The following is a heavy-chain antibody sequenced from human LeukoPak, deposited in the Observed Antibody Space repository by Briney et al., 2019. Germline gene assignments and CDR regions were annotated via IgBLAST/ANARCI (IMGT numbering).Heavy chain of an antibody. CDR2: ISAYNGNT. CDR3: ARGSISSGWFSYYYYYGMDV. CDR1: GYTFTSYG. D-gene: IGHD6-19*01. J-gene: IGHJ6*02. Sequence: GASVKVSCKASGYTFTSYGISWVRQAPGQGLEWMGWISAYNGNTNYAQKLQGRVTMTTDTSTSTAYMELRSLRSDDTAVYYCARGSISSGWFSYYYYYGMDVWGQGTTVTVSS. V-gene: IGHV1-18*01.